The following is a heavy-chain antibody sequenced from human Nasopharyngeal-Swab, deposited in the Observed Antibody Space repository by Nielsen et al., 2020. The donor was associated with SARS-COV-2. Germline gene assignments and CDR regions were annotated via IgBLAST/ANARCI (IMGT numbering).Heavy chain of an antibody. D-gene: IGHD3-22*01. CDR1: GGSISSGGYY. J-gene: IGHJ5*02. CDR2: IYYSGST. CDR3: ARVLDSSGYLNWFDP. Sequence: SETLSLTCTVSGGSISSGGYYWSWIRQHPGKGLEWIGYIYYSGSTYYNPSLKSRVTISVDTSKNQFSLKLSSVTAADTAVYYCARVLDSSGYLNWFDPWGQGTLVTVSS. V-gene: IGHV4-31*03.